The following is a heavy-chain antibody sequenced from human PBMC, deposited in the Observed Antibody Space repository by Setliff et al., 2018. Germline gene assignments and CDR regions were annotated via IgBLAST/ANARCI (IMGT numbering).Heavy chain of an antibody. Sequence: SETLSLTCTVSGGSITSGGYYWNWIRHLPGKGLKWIGYIDSSGRTYYNPSLKSRIIISADASKNQFSLRLTSVTAADTALYYCARHGGDTPYYYESRGFDSWGQGTQVTVSS. V-gene: IGHV4-31*03. D-gene: IGHD3-22*01. CDR3: ARHGGDTPYYYESRGFDS. J-gene: IGHJ4*02. CDR2: IDSSGRT. CDR1: GGSITSGGYY.